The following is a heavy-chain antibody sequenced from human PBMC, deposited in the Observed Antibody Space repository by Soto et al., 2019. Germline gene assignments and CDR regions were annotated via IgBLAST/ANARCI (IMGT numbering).Heavy chain of an antibody. V-gene: IGHV3-48*02. CDR1: GFTFSSYS. CDR3: ARDTPGFYCSSTSCPRFDY. J-gene: IGHJ4*02. D-gene: IGHD2-2*01. Sequence: EVQLVESGGGLVQPGGSLRLSCAASGFTFSSYSMNWVRQAPGKGLEWVSYISSGSSTIYYADSVKGRFTISRDNAKNSLYLQMNSLRDEDTAVYYCARDTPGFYCSSTSCPRFDYWGQGTLVTVSS. CDR2: ISSGSSTI.